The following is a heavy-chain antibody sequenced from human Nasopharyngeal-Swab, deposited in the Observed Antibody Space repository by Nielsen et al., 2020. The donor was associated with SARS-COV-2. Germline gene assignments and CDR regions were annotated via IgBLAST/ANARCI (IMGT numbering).Heavy chain of an antibody. V-gene: IGHV1-2*04. CDR2: INPNSGGT. CDR1: GYTFTGYY. Sequence: ASVKVSCKASGYTFTGYYMHWVRQAPGQGLEWMGWINPNSGGTNYAQKFQGWVTMTRDTSIGTAYMELSRLRSDDTAVYYCARGRGITIFGVANWEKRATTDAPRMDVWGQGTTVTVSS. J-gene: IGHJ6*02. CDR3: ARGRGITIFGVANWEKRATTDAPRMDV. D-gene: IGHD3-3*01.